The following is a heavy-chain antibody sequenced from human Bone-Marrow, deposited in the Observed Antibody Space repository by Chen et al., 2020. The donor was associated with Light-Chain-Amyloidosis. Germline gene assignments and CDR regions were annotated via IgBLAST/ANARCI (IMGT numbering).Heavy chain of an antibody. CDR3: ARDSDCRSTSCYPLGTFDI. V-gene: IGHV3-74*01. D-gene: IGHD2-2*01. Sequence: EVQLVESGGGYVQPGGSLRPPCVASGFTVSSYWVHWVRQAPGKGLVWVSRINTDGSSTSYADSVKGRFTISRDNAKNTLFLQMSSLRADDTAVYYCARDSDCRSTSCYPLGTFDIWGQGTMVTVSS. J-gene: IGHJ3*02. CDR2: INTDGSST. CDR1: GFTVSSYW.